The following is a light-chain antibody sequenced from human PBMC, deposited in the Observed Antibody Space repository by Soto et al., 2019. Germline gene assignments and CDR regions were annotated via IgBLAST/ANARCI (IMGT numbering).Light chain of an antibody. J-gene: IGLJ1*01. CDR3: SSYTSSRTLYV. V-gene: IGLV2-14*01. CDR1: SSDVGGYNY. CDR2: DDS. Sequence: QSVLTQPASVSGSPGQSITISCTGTSSDVGGYNYVSWYQQHPGKVPKLMICDDSNRPSGVSNRFSGSKSGNTASLTISGLQAEDEADYYCSSYTSSRTLYVVGTGTKLTVL.